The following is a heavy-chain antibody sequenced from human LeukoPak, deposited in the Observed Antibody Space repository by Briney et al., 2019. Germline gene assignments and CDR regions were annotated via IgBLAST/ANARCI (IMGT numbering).Heavy chain of an antibody. V-gene: IGHV4-59*01. J-gene: IGHJ4*02. Sequence: KPSETLSLTCTVSGGSISSYYWSWIRQPPGKGLEWIGYIYYSGSTNYNPSLKSRVTISVDTSKNQFSLKLSSVTAADTAVYYCARVGAFWGSITFDYWGQGTLVTVSS. CDR1: GGSISSYY. CDR3: ARVGAFWGSITFDY. D-gene: IGHD7-27*01. CDR2: IYYSGST.